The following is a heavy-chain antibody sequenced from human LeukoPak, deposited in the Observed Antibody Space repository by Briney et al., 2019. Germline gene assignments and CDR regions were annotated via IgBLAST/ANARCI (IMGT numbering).Heavy chain of an antibody. D-gene: IGHD3-22*01. CDR1: GYTFTGYY. CDR2: INPNSGGT. V-gene: IGHV1-2*02. J-gene: IGHJ3*02. Sequence: ASVKVSCKASGYTFTGYYMHWVRQAPGQGLEWTGWINPNSGGTNYAQKFQGRVTMTRDTSISTAYMELSRLRSDDTAVYYCARDFPYRTMIVLPIGAFDIWGQGTMVTVSS. CDR3: ARDFPYRTMIVLPIGAFDI.